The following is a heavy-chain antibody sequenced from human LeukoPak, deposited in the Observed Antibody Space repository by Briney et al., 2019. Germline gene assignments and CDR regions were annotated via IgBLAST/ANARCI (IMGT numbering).Heavy chain of an antibody. Sequence: GGSLRLSCAASGFTFSSYSMNGVRQAPGKGLDWVSSISSSSSYIYYADSVKGRFTISRDNAKNSLYLQINSLRAEDTAVYYCAREQVDTAMVQGIWGYYYYYYGMDVWGQGTTVTVSS. CDR2: ISSSSSYI. D-gene: IGHD5-18*01. CDR3: AREQVDTAMVQGIWGYYYYYYGMDV. J-gene: IGHJ6*02. V-gene: IGHV3-21*01. CDR1: GFTFSSYS.